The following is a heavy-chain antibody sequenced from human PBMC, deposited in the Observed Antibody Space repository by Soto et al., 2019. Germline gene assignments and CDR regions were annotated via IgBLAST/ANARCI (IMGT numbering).Heavy chain of an antibody. CDR1: GYNFASYA. V-gene: IGHV1-18*01. Sequence: QVQLVQSGAEVKKPGASVKVSCKASGYNFASYAISWMRQAPGQGLEWKGWISAYNGNTNYAQNLQGRVTMTTETSTSPAYMELRGLRSDDTAVYYCARDPPPPDYWGQGTLVTVSS. CDR3: ARDPPPPDY. CDR2: ISAYNGNT. J-gene: IGHJ4*02.